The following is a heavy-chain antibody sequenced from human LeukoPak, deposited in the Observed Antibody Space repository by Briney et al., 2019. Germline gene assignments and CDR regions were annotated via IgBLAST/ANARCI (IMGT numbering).Heavy chain of an antibody. CDR2: INPSGGST. Sequence: ASVKVSCKASGYTFTSYYMHWMRQAPGQGLEWMGIINPSGGSTSYAQKFQGRVTMTRDMSTSTVYMELSSLRSEDTAVYYCARGGVVVAAINYMDVWGKGTTVTVSS. D-gene: IGHD2-15*01. V-gene: IGHV1-46*01. CDR1: GYTFTSYY. CDR3: ARGGVVVAAINYMDV. J-gene: IGHJ6*03.